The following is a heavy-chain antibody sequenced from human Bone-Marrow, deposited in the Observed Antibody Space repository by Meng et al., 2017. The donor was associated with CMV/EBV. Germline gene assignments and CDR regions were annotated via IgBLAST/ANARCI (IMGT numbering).Heavy chain of an antibody. D-gene: IGHD3-10*01. Sequence: QLQLQESGPGLVKPSETLSLTCTVSGGSISSSSYYWGWIRQPPGKGLEWIGSIYYSGSTYYNPSLKSRVTISVDTSKNQFSLKLSSVTAADTAVYYCAREDYGSGSYCDYWGQGTLVTVSS. CDR1: GGSISSSSYY. CDR3: AREDYGSGSYCDY. J-gene: IGHJ4*02. CDR2: IYYSGST. V-gene: IGHV4-39*07.